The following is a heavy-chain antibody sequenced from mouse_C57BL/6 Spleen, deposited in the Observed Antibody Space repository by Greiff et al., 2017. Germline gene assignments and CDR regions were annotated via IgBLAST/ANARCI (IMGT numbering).Heavy chain of an antibody. V-gene: IGHV5-17*01. CDR3: ARPYGNCPSWFAY. Sequence: EVMLVESGGGLVKPGGSLKLSCAASGFTFSDYGMHWVRQAPEKGLEWVAYISSGSSTIYYADTVKGRFTISRDNAKNTLFLQMTSLRSEDTAMYYCARPYGNCPSWFAYWGQGTLVTVSA. D-gene: IGHD2-10*02. CDR2: ISSGSSTI. CDR1: GFTFSDYG. J-gene: IGHJ3*01.